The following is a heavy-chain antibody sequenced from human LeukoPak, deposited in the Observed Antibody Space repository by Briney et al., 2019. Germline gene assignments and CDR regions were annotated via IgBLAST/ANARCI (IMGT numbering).Heavy chain of an antibody. V-gene: IGHV1-18*04. D-gene: IGHD6-19*01. CDR1: GYTFTSYG. CDR3: ARDGSGSGWFYYFDY. CDR2: ISAYNGNT. Sequence: EASVKVSCKASGYTFTSYGISWVRQAPGQGLEWMGWISAYNGNTNYAQKLQGRVTTTTDTSTSTAYMELRSLRSDDTAVYYCARDGSGSGWFYYFDYWGQGTLVTVSS. J-gene: IGHJ4*02.